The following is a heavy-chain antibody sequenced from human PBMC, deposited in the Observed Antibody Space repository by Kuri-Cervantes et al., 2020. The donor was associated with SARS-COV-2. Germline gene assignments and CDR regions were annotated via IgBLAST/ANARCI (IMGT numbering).Heavy chain of an antibody. CDR1: GFTFSRYG. CDR3: ADLTEDFWSGYLGAH. V-gene: IGHV3-64*02. D-gene: IGHD3-3*01. J-gene: IGHJ4*02. CDR2: ISSNGGSA. Sequence: GASLKISCAASGFTFSRYGMHWVRQAPGKGLEYVSAISSNGGSAYYADSVKGRFTISRDNSKNTLYLQMNSLGAEDTAVYYCADLTEDFWSGYLGAHWGQGTLVTVSS.